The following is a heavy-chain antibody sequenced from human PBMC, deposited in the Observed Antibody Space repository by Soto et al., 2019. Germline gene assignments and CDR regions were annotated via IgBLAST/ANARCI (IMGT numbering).Heavy chain of an antibody. D-gene: IGHD3-10*01. Sequence: SLRLSCADSGFTFDDYAMHWVRQAPGKGLEWVSGISWNSGSIGYADSVKGRFTISRDNAKNSLYLQMNSLRAEDTALYYCAKGTGTYYYGSGSYYDYWGQGTLVTVSS. J-gene: IGHJ4*02. CDR2: ISWNSGSI. CDR3: AKGTGTYYYGSGSYYDY. V-gene: IGHV3-9*01. CDR1: GFTFDDYA.